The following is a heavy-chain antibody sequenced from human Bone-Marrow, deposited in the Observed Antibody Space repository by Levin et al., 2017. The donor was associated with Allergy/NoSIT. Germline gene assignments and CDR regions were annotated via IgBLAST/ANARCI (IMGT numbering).Heavy chain of an antibody. CDR1: GFTFSTYA. Sequence: SCAASGFTFSTYAMSWVRQAPGKGLEWVSAVSGGGGSRFYADSVKGRFTISRDNSKDTLYLQMNSLTAEDTAVYYCAKHDYDSSGYYPGLDYWGQGSLVTVSS. J-gene: IGHJ4*02. CDR2: VSGGGGSR. CDR3: AKHDYDSSGYYPGLDY. D-gene: IGHD3-22*01. V-gene: IGHV3-23*01.